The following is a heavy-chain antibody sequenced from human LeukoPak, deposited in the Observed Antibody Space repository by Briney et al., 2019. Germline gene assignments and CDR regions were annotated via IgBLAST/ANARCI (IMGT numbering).Heavy chain of an antibody. CDR2: INPNSGGT. D-gene: IGHD5/OR15-5a*01. V-gene: IGHV1-2*02. J-gene: IGHJ6*02. Sequence: GASVKVSCKASGYTFTGYYMHWVRQAPGQGLEWMGWINPNSGGTNYPQKFQGRVTMTRDTSISTAYMELSRLRSDDTAVYYCVSLGSTIMDVWGQGTTVTVSS. CDR3: VSLGSTIMDV. CDR1: GYTFTGYY.